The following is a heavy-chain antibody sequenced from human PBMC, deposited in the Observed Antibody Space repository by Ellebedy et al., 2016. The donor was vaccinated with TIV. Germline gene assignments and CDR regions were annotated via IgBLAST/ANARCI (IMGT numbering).Heavy chain of an antibody. CDR3: ARTKLSHDAFDI. CDR1: GGTFSNYA. J-gene: IGHJ3*02. CDR2: IIPVVDMT. D-gene: IGHD2-15*01. Sequence: ASVKVSCKASGGTFSNYAISWVRQAPGQGLEWMGRIIPVVDMTNYAQRFKGRVTVSADKSTGTAYMELSSLQSDDTAIYYCARTKLSHDAFDIWGHGTTVTVSS. V-gene: IGHV1-69*04.